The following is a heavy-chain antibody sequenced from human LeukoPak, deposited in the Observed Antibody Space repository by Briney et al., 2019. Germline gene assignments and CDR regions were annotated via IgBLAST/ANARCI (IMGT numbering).Heavy chain of an antibody. V-gene: IGHV3-30*04. J-gene: IGHJ4*02. D-gene: IGHD5-18*01. CDR1: GFTFSSYA. CDR3: AGRPTGYSSGYIH. CDR2: ISYDGSNK. Sequence: GGSLRLSCAASGFTFSSYAMHWVRQAPGKGLEWVAVISYDGSNKYYADSVKGRFTISRDNSENIVYLQMNNLRVEDTAVYYCAGRPTGYSSGYIHWGQGTLVTVSS.